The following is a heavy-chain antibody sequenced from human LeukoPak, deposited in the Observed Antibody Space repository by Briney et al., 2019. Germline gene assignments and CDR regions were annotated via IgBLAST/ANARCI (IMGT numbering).Heavy chain of an antibody. CDR3: ARDEARIAVAGTRFDY. CDR2: ISSSSSYI. D-gene: IGHD6-19*01. Sequence: KPGGSLRLSCAASGFTFSSYSMNWVRQAPGKGLEWVSSISSSSSYIYYADSVKGRFTISRDNAKNSLYLQMNSLRAEDTAVYYCARDEARIAVAGTRFDYWGQGTLVTVSS. J-gene: IGHJ4*02. V-gene: IGHV3-21*01. CDR1: GFTFSSYS.